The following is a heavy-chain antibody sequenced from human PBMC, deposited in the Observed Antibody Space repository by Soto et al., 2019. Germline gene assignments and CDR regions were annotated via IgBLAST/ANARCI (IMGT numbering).Heavy chain of an antibody. CDR1: GGAFSSYA. CDR2: IIPIFGTA. V-gene: IGHV1-69*13. Sequence: EASVKVSCKASGGAFSSYAMSWVRQAPGTGPEWMGGIIPIFGTANYAQKFQGRVTITADESTSTAYMELSSLRSEDTAEYYCARGPYQYYYGSGSYYDLGQGTLVTVSS. D-gene: IGHD3-10*01. CDR3: ARGPYQYYYGSGSYYD. J-gene: IGHJ4*02.